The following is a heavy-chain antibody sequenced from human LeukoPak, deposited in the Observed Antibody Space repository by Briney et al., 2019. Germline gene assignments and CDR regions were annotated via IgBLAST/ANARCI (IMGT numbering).Heavy chain of an antibody. CDR2: INHSGST. CDR1: GGSFSGYY. V-gene: IGHV4-34*01. CDR3: ARASFVVVPAAIVWFDP. D-gene: IGHD2-2*02. Sequence: PSETLSLTCAVYGGSFSGYYWSWIRQPPGKGLEWIGEINHSGSTNYNPSLKSRVTMSVDTSKNQFSLKLSSVTAADTAVYYCARASFVVVPAAIVWFDPWGQGTLVTVSS. J-gene: IGHJ5*02.